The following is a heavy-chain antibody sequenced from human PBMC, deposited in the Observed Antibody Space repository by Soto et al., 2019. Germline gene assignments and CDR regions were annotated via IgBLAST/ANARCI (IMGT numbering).Heavy chain of an antibody. D-gene: IGHD3-9*01. J-gene: IGHJ4*02. CDR2: IYYSGST. V-gene: IGHV4-39*07. Sequence: SETLSLTCTVSGGSISSSSYYWGWIRQPPGKGLEWIGSIYYSGSTYYNPSLKSRVTISVDTSKNQFSLKLSSVTAADTAVYYCVDYDILTGYFDYWGQGTLVTVSS. CDR1: GGSISSSSYY. CDR3: VDYDILTGYFDY.